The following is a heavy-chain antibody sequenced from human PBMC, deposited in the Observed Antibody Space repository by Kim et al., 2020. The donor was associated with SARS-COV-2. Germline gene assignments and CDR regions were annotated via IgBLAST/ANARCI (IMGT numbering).Heavy chain of an antibody. D-gene: IGHD6-19*01. CDR3: AKKGSSGWPGNYFDY. J-gene: IGHJ4*02. Sequence: DSMKCRFTISRDNSKSTLFLQMNSLRAEDTALYYCAKKGSSGWPGNYFDYWGQGTLVTVSS. V-gene: IGHV3-23*01.